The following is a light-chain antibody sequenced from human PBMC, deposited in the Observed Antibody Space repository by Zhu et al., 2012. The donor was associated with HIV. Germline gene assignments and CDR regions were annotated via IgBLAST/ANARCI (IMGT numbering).Light chain of an antibody. Sequence: EIVLTQSPDTLSLSPGDRATLACRASHSVSSNYVIWYQQKPGQAPRPLIYGASDRASGVPDRFSGSGSGTDFTLTISRLEPEDFAVHYCHQYDDSWTFGQGTKVEIK. CDR3: HQYDDSWT. J-gene: IGKJ1*01. CDR1: HSVSSNY. V-gene: IGKV3-20*01. CDR2: GAS.